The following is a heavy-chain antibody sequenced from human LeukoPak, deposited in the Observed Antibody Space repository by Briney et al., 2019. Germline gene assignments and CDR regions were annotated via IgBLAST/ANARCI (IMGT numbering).Heavy chain of an antibody. J-gene: IGHJ4*02. CDR1: GYTFTSYD. CDR3: ARLDILTGYSSDY. V-gene: IGHV1-8*01. CDR2: MNPNSGNT. D-gene: IGHD3-9*01. Sequence: GASVKVSCKASGYTFTSYDINWVRQATGQGLEWMGRMNPNSGNTGYAQKFQGRVTMTRNTSISTAYMELSSLRSEDTAVYCCARLDILTGYSSDYWGQGTLVTVSS.